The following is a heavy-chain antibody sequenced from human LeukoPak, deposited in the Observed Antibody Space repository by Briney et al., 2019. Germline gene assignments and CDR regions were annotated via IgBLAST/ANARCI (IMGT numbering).Heavy chain of an antibody. CDR1: GYTFTSYG. D-gene: IGHD3-10*01. Sequence: ASVKVSCKASGYTFTSYGISWVRQAPGQGLGWTGWISAYNGNTNYAQKLQGRVTMTTDTSTSTAYMELRSLRSDDTAVYYCARFAMVRGVIIKGAFDIWGQGTMVTVSS. V-gene: IGHV1-18*01. CDR3: ARFAMVRGVIIKGAFDI. J-gene: IGHJ3*02. CDR2: ISAYNGNT.